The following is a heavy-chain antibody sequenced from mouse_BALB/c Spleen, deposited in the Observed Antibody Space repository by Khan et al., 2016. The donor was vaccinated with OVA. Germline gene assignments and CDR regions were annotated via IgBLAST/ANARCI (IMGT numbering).Heavy chain of an antibody. CDR1: GYTFTSYW. D-gene: IGHD1-1*01. CDR2: INPSTDYT. CDR3: TNHGSSSAWVTY. Sequence: QVQLKESGAELAKPGASVKMSCKASGYTFTSYWMHWVKQRPGQGLEWIGYINPSTDYTEYNQKFKDKATLTADKSSSTAYMQLTSLTSEDSAVXYCTNHGSSSAWVTYWGQGTLVTVSA. V-gene: IGHV1-7*01. J-gene: IGHJ3*01.